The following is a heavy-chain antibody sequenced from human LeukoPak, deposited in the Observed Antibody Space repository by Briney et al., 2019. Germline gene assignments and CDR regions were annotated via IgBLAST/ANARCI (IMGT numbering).Heavy chain of an antibody. CDR3: ARRNFYDSGTYHYYFDY. CDR2: IYYSGST. V-gene: IGHV4-39*01. J-gene: IGHJ4*03. D-gene: IGHD3-22*01. CDR1: GGSICSGSYY. Sequence: SETLSLTCSVSGGSICSGSYYWGWIRQPPGKGLEWIGCIYYSGSTNYNPSLKSRVTISVDTSKNQFSLKLSSVTAADTAVYYCARRNFYDSGTYHYYFDYWGQGTTVTVSS.